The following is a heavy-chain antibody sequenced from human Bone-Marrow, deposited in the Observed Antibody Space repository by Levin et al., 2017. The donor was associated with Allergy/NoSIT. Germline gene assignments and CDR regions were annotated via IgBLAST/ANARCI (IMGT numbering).Heavy chain of an antibody. J-gene: IGHJ4*02. D-gene: IGHD6-19*01. CDR3: ARDQWLVLGYFDY. Sequence: GGSLRLSCAASGFTFSSYAMHWVRQAPGKGLEWVAVISYDGSNKYYADSVKGRFTISRDNSKNTLYLQMNSLRAEDTAVYYCARDQWLVLGYFDYWGQGTLVTVSS. CDR1: GFTFSSYA. V-gene: IGHV3-30-3*01. CDR2: ISYDGSNK.